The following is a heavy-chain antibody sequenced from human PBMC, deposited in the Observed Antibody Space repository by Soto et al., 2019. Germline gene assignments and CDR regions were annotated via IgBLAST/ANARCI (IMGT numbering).Heavy chain of an antibody. CDR3: ASLYGSGRLDY. Sequence: LETMSLTCTVSDGSISSYYWSWIRQPPGKGLEWIGYIYYSGSTNYNPSLKSRVTISVDTSKNQFSLKLSSVTAADTAVYYCASLYGSGRLDYWGQGTLVTVSS. D-gene: IGHD3-10*01. CDR2: IYYSGST. V-gene: IGHV4-59*01. J-gene: IGHJ4*02. CDR1: DGSISSYY.